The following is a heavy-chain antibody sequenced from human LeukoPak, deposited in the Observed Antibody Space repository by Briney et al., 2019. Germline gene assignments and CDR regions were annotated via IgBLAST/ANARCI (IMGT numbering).Heavy chain of an antibody. CDR3: ASSRDGYRLGAFDI. V-gene: IGHV1-69*04. J-gene: IGHJ3*02. CDR2: IIPILGIA. CDR1: GGTFSSYA. Sequence: ASVKVSCKASGGTFSSYAISWVRQAPGQGLEWMGRIIPILGIANYAQKFQGRVTITADKSTSTAYMELSSLRSEDTAVYCCASSRDGYRLGAFDIWGQGTMVTVSS. D-gene: IGHD5-24*01.